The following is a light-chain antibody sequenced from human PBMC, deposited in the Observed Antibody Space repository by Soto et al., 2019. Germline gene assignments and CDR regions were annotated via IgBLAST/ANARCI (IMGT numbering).Light chain of an antibody. CDR3: RQTYSDIS. J-gene: IGKJ4*01. CDR1: RTINTY. Sequence: DVRMTQSPSSLSASVGDKITITCRASRTINTYLNWVQQKPGEPPRLLIYCASTLHDGVPSRFSGSGSGADFTLNISGLQPEDFASYHCRQTYSDISFGGGTKV. V-gene: IGKV1-39*01. CDR2: CAS.